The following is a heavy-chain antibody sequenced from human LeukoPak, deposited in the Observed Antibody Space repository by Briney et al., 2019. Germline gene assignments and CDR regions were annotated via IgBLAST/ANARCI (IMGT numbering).Heavy chain of an antibody. CDR2: IYTSGST. D-gene: IGHD1-26*01. J-gene: IGHJ4*02. CDR3: AREQWEPGVDY. V-gene: IGHV4-61*02. CDR1: GGSISNGSYY. Sequence: SETLSLTCTVSGGSISNGSYYWSWIRQPAGKGLEWIGRIYTSGSTNYNPSLKSRVTISVDTSKNQFSLKLSSVTAADTAVYYCAREQWEPGVDYWGQGTLVTVSS.